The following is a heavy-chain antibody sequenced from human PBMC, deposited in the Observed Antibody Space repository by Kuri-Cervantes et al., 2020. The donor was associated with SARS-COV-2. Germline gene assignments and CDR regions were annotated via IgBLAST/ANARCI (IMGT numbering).Heavy chain of an antibody. CDR1: GFTFSSYG. J-gene: IGHJ4*02. V-gene: IGHV3-48*04. D-gene: IGHD3-10*01. CDR3: ARDYGYYGSGSYGVGY. Sequence: GESLKISCSASGFTFSSYGMHWVRQAPGKGLEWVSNIGPSGTTKYYADSVKGRFTISRDNAKNSLYLQMNSLRAEDTAVYYCARDYGYYGSGSYGVGYWGQGTLVTVSS. CDR2: IGPSGTTK.